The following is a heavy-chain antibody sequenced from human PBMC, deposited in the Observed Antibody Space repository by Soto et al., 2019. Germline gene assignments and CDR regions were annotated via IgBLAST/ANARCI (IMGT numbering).Heavy chain of an antibody. D-gene: IGHD3-22*01. CDR3: AHDTSGYYFYSFDN. CDR1: GGSIKNFA. J-gene: IGHJ4*02. V-gene: IGHV1-69*01. Sequence: QVQLVQSGAEVKRPGSSLKVSCKASGGSIKNFAISWVRQAPGQGPEWMGGFIPLFGTTYYAQKFQGRVTIIADESTSTLNMELRALTSEDTAVYYCAHDTSGYYFYSFDNWGQGTLVTVS. CDR2: FIPLFGTT.